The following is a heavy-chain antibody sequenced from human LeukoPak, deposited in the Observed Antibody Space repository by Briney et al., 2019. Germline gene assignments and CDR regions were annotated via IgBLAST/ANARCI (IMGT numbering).Heavy chain of an antibody. CDR2: IYYSGST. D-gene: IGHD2-2*03. Sequence: SETLSLTCTVSGGSIKNYYWIWLRQSPGKGLEWIGYIYYSGSTNYNPSLKSRVIISVDTSKNQFSLKLNSVTAADTAVYYCARAGYCSSTSCQWVPLVWGQGTTVTVSS. CDR3: ARAGYCSSTSCQWVPLV. J-gene: IGHJ6*02. V-gene: IGHV4-59*01. CDR1: GGSIKNYY.